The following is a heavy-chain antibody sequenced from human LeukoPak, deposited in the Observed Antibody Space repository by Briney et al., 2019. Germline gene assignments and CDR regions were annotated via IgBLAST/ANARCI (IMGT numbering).Heavy chain of an antibody. CDR3: AKDLFWSPYESFGS. V-gene: IGHV3-23*01. Sequence: PGGSLRLSCAASGFTFYNYALSWVRQAPGKGLEWVSSISGSGDNTHYADSVKGRFTISRDNSNNTLNLQMHSLRAEDTAVYYCAKDLFWSPYESFGSWGQGTPVTVSS. J-gene: IGHJ4*02. D-gene: IGHD3-9*01. CDR2: ISGSGDNT. CDR1: GFTFYNYA.